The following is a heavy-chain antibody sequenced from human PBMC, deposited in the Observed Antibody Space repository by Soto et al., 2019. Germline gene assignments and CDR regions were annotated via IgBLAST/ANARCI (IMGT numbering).Heavy chain of an antibody. J-gene: IGHJ6*03. Sequence: WGSLRLSCAASGFTVSSKYMSWVRQAPGKGLEWVSLIQSGGPTYYADSVKGRFTISRDTSENTLHLQMDSLRAEDTAVYYCARDDVLCDGGRCYGVPLDAWGKGT. V-gene: IGHV3-66*01. CDR1: GFTVSSKY. CDR3: ARDDVLCDGGRCYGVPLDA. D-gene: IGHD2-15*01. CDR2: IQSGGPT.